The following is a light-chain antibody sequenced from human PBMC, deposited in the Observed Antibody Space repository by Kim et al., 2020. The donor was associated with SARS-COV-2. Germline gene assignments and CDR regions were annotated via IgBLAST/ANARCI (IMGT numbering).Light chain of an antibody. CDR2: DVS. CDR1: RPIVNNY. V-gene: IGKV3-20*01. CDR3: QQFGGTWT. J-gene: IGKJ1*01. Sequence: EIVLTQSPGTLSLSPGERATLSCRASRPIVNNYLGWYQQKPGQAPRLVIYDVSSRATGIPDRFSGSESGTDFTLTISRLEPEDFAVYYCQQFGGTWTFGQGTKVDIK.